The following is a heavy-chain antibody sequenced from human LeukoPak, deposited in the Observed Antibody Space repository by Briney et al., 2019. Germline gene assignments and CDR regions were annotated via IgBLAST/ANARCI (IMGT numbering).Heavy chain of an antibody. CDR3: ARVSSGGFQN. J-gene: IGHJ4*02. Sequence: PGGSLRLSCAASGFSLSNYWMNWVRQAPGKGLEWVANIKQDGSEKNYVDSVKGRFTISRHNSKNTLYLQMNSLRAEDTAVYYCARVSSGGFQNWGQGTLVTISS. CDR2: IKQDGSEK. V-gene: IGHV3-7*03. D-gene: IGHD6-6*01. CDR1: GFSLSNYW.